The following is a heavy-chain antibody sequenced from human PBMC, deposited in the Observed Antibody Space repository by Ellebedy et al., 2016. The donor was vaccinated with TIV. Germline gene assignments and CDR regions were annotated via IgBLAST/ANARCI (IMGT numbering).Heavy chain of an antibody. CDR2: IIPIFGTA. D-gene: IGHD3-22*01. J-gene: IGHJ4*02. CDR1: GGTFSSYA. Sequence: AASVTVSCKASGGTFSSYAISWVRQAPGQGLEWMGGIIPIFGTANYAQKFQGRVTITADESTSTAYMELSSLRSEDTAVYYCARVYGDSSGYYSWGYFDYWGQGTLVTVSS. V-gene: IGHV1-69*13. CDR3: ARVYGDSSGYYSWGYFDY.